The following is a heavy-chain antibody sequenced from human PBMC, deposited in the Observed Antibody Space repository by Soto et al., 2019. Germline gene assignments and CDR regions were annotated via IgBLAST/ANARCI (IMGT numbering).Heavy chain of an antibody. J-gene: IGHJ6*02. CDR2: ISYDGSNK. V-gene: IGHV3-30*03. Sequence: PGGSLRLSCAASGFTFSSYGMHWVRQAPGKGLEWVAVISYDGSNKYYADSVKGRFTISRDNSKNTLYLQMNSLRAEDTAVYYCAREKLRFLEWLSYYYGMDVWGQGTTVTVSS. CDR3: AREKLRFLEWLSYYYGMDV. CDR1: GFTFSSYG. D-gene: IGHD3-3*01.